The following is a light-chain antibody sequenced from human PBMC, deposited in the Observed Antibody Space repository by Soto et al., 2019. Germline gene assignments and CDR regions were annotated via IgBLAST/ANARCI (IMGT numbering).Light chain of an antibody. CDR2: DAS. J-gene: IGKJ1*01. V-gene: IGKV3-20*01. CDR3: QQCATPPLT. Sequence: EIVLTQSPGTLSMSPGERATLSCRASQSVSNNYVAWYQHKPGQAPRLLIDDASRRATGIPDRFSGSGSGTDFTLTISRLELEDFVVYYCQQCATPPLTFGQGTRVDIK. CDR1: QSVSNNY.